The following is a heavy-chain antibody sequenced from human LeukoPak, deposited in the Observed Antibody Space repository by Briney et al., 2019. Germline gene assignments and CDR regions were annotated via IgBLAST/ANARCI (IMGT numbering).Heavy chain of an antibody. CDR1: GFTFSDYA. J-gene: IGHJ4*02. V-gene: IGHV3-30-3*01. D-gene: IGHD4-17*01. CDR3: AREFYDYGDYVRLGGPDY. Sequence: PGGALRLSCSASGFTFSDYALHWVRQAPGKGLQWVAVTSYDVNFDYYPDSVKGRFTISRDNSKNTLYLQMTSLRAEDTAVYYCAREFYDYGDYVRLGGPDYWGQGTLVTVSS. CDR2: TSYDVNFD.